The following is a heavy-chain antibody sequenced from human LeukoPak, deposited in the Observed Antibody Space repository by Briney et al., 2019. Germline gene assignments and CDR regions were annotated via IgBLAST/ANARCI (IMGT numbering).Heavy chain of an antibody. CDR3: ARVYSSGWTIFDY. Sequence: GGPLRLSCAASGFTFSDYYMSCIRQAQGKGVKGVSYISIISSYTNYAYSVKARFTISRDNSKNSLYLQMNSLRAEDTAVYYCARVYSSGWTIFDYWGQGTLVTVSS. CDR1: GFTFSDYY. D-gene: IGHD6-19*01. CDR2: ISIISSYT. J-gene: IGHJ4*02. V-gene: IGHV3-11*05.